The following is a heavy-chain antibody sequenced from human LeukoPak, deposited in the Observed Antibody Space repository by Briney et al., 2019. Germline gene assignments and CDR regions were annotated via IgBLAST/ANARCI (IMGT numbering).Heavy chain of an antibody. CDR2: IIPIFGTA. V-gene: IGHV1-69*13. CDR3: ARDHPSFGHFDY. D-gene: IGHD3-16*01. Sequence: SVKVSCKASGGTFSSYGISWVRQAPGQGIEWMGGIIPIFGTANYAQKFQGRVTITADESTSTAYMELSSLRSEDTAVYYCARDHPSFGHFDYWGQGTLVTVSS. CDR1: GGTFSSYG. J-gene: IGHJ4*02.